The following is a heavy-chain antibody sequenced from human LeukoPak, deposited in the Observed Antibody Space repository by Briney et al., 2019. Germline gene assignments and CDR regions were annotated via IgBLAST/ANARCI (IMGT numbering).Heavy chain of an antibody. CDR3: ARYGNNWSFDY. J-gene: IGHJ4*02. D-gene: IGHD1-1*01. CDR1: GGSISSDY. CDR2: IYSSGST. Sequence: PSETLSLTCTVSGGSISSDYWSWIRQPPGKGLEWIGYIYSSGSTDYNPSLKSRVTISVDTSKNHFSLKLSSVNAAGTAVYYCARYGNNWSFDYWGQGTLVTVSS. V-gene: IGHV4-59*08.